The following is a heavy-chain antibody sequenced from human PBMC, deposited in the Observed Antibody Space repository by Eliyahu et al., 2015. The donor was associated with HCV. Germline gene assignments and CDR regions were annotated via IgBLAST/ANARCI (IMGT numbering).Heavy chain of an antibody. J-gene: IGHJ4*02. D-gene: IGHD4-17*01. Sequence: QVTLRESGPALVKPTQTLTLTCTFSGFSLSASGMCVSWIRQPPGKALEWLALIDWDDDKYYSTSLKTRLTISKDTSKNQVVLRMTNMDPVDTATYYCARVPDYGDYGTFDYWGQGTLVTVSS. CDR3: ARVPDYGDYGTFDY. V-gene: IGHV2-70*01. CDR2: IDWDDDK. CDR1: GFSLSASGMC.